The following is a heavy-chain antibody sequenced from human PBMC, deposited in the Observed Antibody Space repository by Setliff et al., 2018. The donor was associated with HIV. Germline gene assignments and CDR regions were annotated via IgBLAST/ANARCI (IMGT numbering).Heavy chain of an antibody. J-gene: IGHJ4*02. Sequence: SVKVSCKASGGSFTSFAISWVRQAPGQGLEWMGGIMSILRIANYAQKFQGRVTITADKSTRTAYMELSSLRSEDTAVYYCAKELSYCSGGNCYFDSWGQGTPVTVSS. CDR1: GGSFTSFA. CDR2: IMSILRIA. V-gene: IGHV1-69*10. CDR3: AKELSYCSGGNCYFDS. D-gene: IGHD2-15*01.